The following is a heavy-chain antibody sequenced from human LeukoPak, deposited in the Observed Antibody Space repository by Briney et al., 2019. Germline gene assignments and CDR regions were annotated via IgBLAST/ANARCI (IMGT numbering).Heavy chain of an antibody. J-gene: IGHJ4*02. CDR3: ARDYYDSSGQYYFDY. CDR2: ISPYNANT. V-gene: IGHV1-18*01. CDR1: GYTFTSYG. Sequence: ASVTVSCKASGYTFTSYGISWVRQAPGQGLEWMGWISPYNANTDYAQKLQGSVTLTTDTSTSTAYMELRSLRSDDTAVYYCARDYYDSSGQYYFDYWGQGTLVIVSS. D-gene: IGHD3-22*01.